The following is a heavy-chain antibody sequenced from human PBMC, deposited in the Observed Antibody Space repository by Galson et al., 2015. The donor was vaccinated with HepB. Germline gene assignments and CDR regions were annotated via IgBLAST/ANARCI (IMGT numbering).Heavy chain of an antibody. CDR2: MNPNSGNT. J-gene: IGHJ3*02. CDR3: ARGLSRYYDFWSGYAGPMDAFDI. Sequence: SVKVSCKASGYTFTSYDINWVRQATGQGLEWVGWMNPNSGNTGYAQKFQGRVTMTRNTSISTAYMELSSLRPEDTAVYYCARGLSRYYDFWSGYAGPMDAFDIWGQGTMVTVSS. V-gene: IGHV1-8*01. CDR1: GYTFTSYD. D-gene: IGHD3-3*01.